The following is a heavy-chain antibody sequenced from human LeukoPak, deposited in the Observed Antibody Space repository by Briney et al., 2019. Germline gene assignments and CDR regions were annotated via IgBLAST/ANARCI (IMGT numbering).Heavy chain of an antibody. J-gene: IGHJ4*02. V-gene: IGHV4-59*01. D-gene: IGHD1-26*01. CDR1: GDSIGTYY. CDR2: IYSSGST. CDR3: ARHEELVGATGY. Sequence: SETLFLTCTVSGDSIGTYYWTWIRQPPGKGLEWIGYIYSSGSTNYNPSLKSRVAISVDTSKNQFSLKLTSVTAADTAVYYCARHEELVGATGYWGQGTLVTVSS.